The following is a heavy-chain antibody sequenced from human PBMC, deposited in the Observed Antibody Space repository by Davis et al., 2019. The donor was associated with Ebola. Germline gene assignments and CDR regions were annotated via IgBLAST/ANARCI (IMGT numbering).Heavy chain of an antibody. CDR1: GFIFINYW. CDR3: SREVRGGFSPMDL. J-gene: IGHJ6*04. V-gene: IGHV3-74*01. D-gene: IGHD5-18*01. CDR2: ANSDGSTT. Sequence: GESLKISCAASGFIFINYWMHWVRQAPGKGLEWVSRANSDGSTTGYGDSVKGRFTISRDNARNTLYLQMNSLRAEDTAVYYCSREVRGGFSPMDLWGTGTTVTVSS.